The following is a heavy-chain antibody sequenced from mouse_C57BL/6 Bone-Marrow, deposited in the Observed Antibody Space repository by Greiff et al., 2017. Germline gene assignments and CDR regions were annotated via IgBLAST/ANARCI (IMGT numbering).Heavy chain of an antibody. D-gene: IGHD1-2*01. CDR2: IYPRSGNT. CDR1: GYTFTSYG. Sequence: VQLQQSGAELARPGASVKLSCKASGYTFTSYGISWVKQRPGQGLEWIGEIYPRSGNTYYNEKFKGKATLTADKSSSTAYMELSSLTSEDSAVYFCARDGPGGAYWGQGTLVTVSA. V-gene: IGHV1-81*01. CDR3: ARDGPGGAY. J-gene: IGHJ3*01.